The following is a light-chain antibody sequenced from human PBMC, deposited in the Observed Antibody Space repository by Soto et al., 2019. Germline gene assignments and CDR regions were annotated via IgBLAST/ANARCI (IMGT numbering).Light chain of an antibody. Sequence: EIVLTQSPATLSLSPGERATLSCRASQSVSSYLAWYQQKPGQAPRLLIFDASSRATGIPARFSGSGSGTDFTLTISSLEPEDFVVYYCQQRSNWPRTFGQGTKV. V-gene: IGKV3-11*01. J-gene: IGKJ1*01. CDR3: QQRSNWPRT. CDR1: QSVSSY. CDR2: DAS.